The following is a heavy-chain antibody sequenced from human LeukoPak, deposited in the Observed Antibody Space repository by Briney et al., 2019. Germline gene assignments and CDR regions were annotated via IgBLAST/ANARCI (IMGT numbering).Heavy chain of an antibody. Sequence: SETLSLTCNVSDDSIGDKYWSWIRQPPGKGPEWLGYIHSTGTTNYNPSLKSRVTISVDTSKHQFSLNLNSVTAADTAVYYCARLGLHSGLRTRYYADYWGQGALVTVSP. CDR3: ARLGLHSGLRTRYYADY. CDR1: DDSIGDKY. J-gene: IGHJ4*02. V-gene: IGHV4-4*09. CDR2: IHSTGTT. D-gene: IGHD2-2*01.